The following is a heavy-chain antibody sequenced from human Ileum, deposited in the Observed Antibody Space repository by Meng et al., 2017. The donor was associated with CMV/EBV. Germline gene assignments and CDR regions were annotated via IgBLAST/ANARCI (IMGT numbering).Heavy chain of an antibody. V-gene: IGHV3-23*01. J-gene: IGHJ4*02. Sequence: GESLKISCAASGFAFSSYAMTWVRQTPGKGLECVSTISGSGDSTNYAESVKGRFAISRDNSKNTLYLQMDSLRAEDTAVYYWAKDSGGYCSGGSCYSTDWGQGVLVTVSS. CDR2: ISGSGDST. CDR1: GFAFSSYA. D-gene: IGHD2-15*01. CDR3: AKDSGGYCSGGSCYSTD.